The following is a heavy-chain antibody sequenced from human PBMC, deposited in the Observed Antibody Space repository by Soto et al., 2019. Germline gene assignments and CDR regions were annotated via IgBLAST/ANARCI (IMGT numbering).Heavy chain of an antibody. CDR3: ARSFWGIAVAGTEAYHYGMDF. V-gene: IGHV1-2*04. CDR1: GYTFTGYY. Sequence: ASVKVSCKASGYTFTGYYMHWVRQAPGQGLEWMGWINPNSGGTNYAQKFQGWVTMTRDTSISTAYMELSRLRSDDTAVYYCARSFWGIAVAGTEAYHYGMDFWGKGTTVTVSS. J-gene: IGHJ6*04. CDR2: INPNSGGT. D-gene: IGHD6-13*01.